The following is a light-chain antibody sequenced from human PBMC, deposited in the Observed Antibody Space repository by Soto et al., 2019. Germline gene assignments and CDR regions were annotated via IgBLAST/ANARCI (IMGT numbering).Light chain of an antibody. CDR3: QQYNNWPLT. CDR1: QSVSSN. V-gene: IGKV3-15*01. CDR2: GAS. Sequence: EIVMTQSPATLSVSPGERATLSCRASQSVSSNLAWYQQKPGQAPRLLIYGASTRATGIPARFSGSGSGTEFPLAISGLQSEDFAVYDCQQYNNWPLTFGQGTKVEIK. J-gene: IGKJ1*01.